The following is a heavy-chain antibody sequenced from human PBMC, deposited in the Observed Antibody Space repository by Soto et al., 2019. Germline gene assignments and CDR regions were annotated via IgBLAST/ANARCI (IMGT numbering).Heavy chain of an antibody. V-gene: IGHV4-39*01. CDR3: ASLDYASSGYYYYYYGMDV. CDR2: IYYSGST. J-gene: IGHJ6*02. Sequence: SETFSLTCTVSGGSTSSSSYYWGWIRQPPGKGLEWIGSIYYSGSTYYNPSLKSRVTISVDTSKNQFSLKLSSVTAADTAVYYCASLDYASSGYYYYYYGMDVWGQGTTVTVSS. D-gene: IGHD3-22*01. CDR1: GGSTSSSSYY.